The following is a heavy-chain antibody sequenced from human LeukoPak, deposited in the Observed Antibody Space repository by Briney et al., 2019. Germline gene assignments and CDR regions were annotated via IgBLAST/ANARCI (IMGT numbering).Heavy chain of an antibody. V-gene: IGHV4-30-2*01. CDR3: AREGGISGWNWFDP. CDR2: IHHSGST. CDR1: GGSISSGGYY. D-gene: IGHD6-19*01. Sequence: SQTLSLTCTVSGGSISSGGYYWSWIRQPPGKGLEWIGYIHHSGSTYYNPSLKSRVTISVDRSKNQFSLKLSSVTAADTAVYYCAREGGISGWNWFDPWGQGTLVTVSS. J-gene: IGHJ5*02.